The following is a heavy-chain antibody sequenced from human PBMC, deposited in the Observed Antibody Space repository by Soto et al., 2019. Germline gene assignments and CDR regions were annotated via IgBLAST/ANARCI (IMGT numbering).Heavy chain of an antibody. CDR3: AKRSSSSTFDY. CDR2: ISGSDDST. V-gene: IGHV3-23*01. Sequence: GESLKISCAASGFTFSSYAMSWVRQAPGKELEWVSVISGSDDSTYYADSVKGRFTISRDNSKNTLYLQMNSLRAEDTAVYYCAKRSSSSTFDYWGQGTLVTVSS. D-gene: IGHD6-6*01. CDR1: GFTFSSYA. J-gene: IGHJ4*02.